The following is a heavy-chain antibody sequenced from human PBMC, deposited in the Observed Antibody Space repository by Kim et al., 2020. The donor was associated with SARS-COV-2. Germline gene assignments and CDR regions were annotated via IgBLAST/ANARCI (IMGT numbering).Heavy chain of an antibody. CDR2: IYYSGST. Sequence: SETLSLTCTVSGGSISSSSYYWGWIRQPPGKGLEWIGSIYYSGSTYYNPSLKSRLTISIDTSKNQFSLKLSSVTAADTAVYYCARLSFGSSGYYYGGFDYWGQGTLVTVSS. D-gene: IGHD3-22*01. CDR1: GGSISSSSYY. J-gene: IGHJ4*02. V-gene: IGHV4-39*01. CDR3: ARLSFGSSGYYYGGFDY.